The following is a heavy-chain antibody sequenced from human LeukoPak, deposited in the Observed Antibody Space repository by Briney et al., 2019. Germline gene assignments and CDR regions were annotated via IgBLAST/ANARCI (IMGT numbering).Heavy chain of an antibody. J-gene: IGHJ4*02. CDR1: GFTVSSNY. Sequence: GGSLRLSCAASGFTVSSNYMSWVRQAPGKGLEWVSVIYSGGSTYYADSVKGRFTISRDNSKNTLYLQMNSLRAEDTAVCYCGGTIFGVVIIDYWGQGTLVTVSS. D-gene: IGHD3-3*01. CDR3: GGTIFGVVIIDY. CDR2: IYSGGST. V-gene: IGHV3-53*01.